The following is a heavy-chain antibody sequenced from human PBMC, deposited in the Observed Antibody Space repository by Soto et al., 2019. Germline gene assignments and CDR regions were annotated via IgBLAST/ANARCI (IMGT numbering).Heavy chain of an antibody. D-gene: IGHD2-2*01. V-gene: IGHV1-2*02. CDR1: GYTFTGYY. J-gene: IGHJ6*02. CDR2: INPNSGGT. Sequence: QVQLVQSGAEVKKPGASVKVSCKASGYTFTGYYMHWVRQAPGQGLEWMGWINPNSGGTNYAQKFQGRVTMTRDTSISTAYMGLSRLRSDDTAVYYCARGGGAVVVPAATPYYYYYGMDVWGQGTTVTVSS. CDR3: ARGGGAVVVPAATPYYYYYGMDV.